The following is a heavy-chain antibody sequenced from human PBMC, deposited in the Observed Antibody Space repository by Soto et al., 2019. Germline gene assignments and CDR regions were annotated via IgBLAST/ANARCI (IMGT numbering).Heavy chain of an antibody. CDR1: GFTFSSYS. D-gene: IGHD3-22*01. V-gene: IGHV3-23*01. CDR2: ISGDATAT. CDR3: AKAKDSSGSRYGMDV. Sequence: GGSLRLSCVGSGFTFSSYSMTWVRQAPGKGLEWVSAISGDATATYYADSVRGRFTISRDNSKNTLYLQMNSLGAEDTALYYCAKAKDSSGSRYGMDVWGQGTTVTVSS. J-gene: IGHJ6*02.